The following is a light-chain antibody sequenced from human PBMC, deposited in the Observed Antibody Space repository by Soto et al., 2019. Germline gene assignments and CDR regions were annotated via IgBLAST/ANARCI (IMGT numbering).Light chain of an antibody. J-gene: IGLJ2*01. CDR1: SSDVGGYNS. CDR3: SSYTSSSTLE. Sequence: QSALTQPASVSGSPGQSITISCTGTSSDVGGYNSVSWYQQHPGKAPKLMIYDVSNRPSGVSNRFSGSKSGNTASLTISGLQDEDEADYYCSSYTSSSTLEFGGGTKLTVL. V-gene: IGLV2-14*01. CDR2: DVS.